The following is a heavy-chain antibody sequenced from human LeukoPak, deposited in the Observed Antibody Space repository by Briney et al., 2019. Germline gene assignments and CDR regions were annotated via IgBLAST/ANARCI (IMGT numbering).Heavy chain of an antibody. Sequence: SETLSLTCTVSGGSNSSYYWSWIRQPPGKGLEWIGYIYYSGSTNYNPSLKSRVTISVDTSKNQFSLKLSSVTAADTAVYYCARDPGGYSGYGQGFDYWGQGTLVTVSS. CDR3: ARDPGGYSGYGQGFDY. CDR2: IYYSGST. V-gene: IGHV4-59*01. D-gene: IGHD5-12*01. CDR1: GGSNSSYY. J-gene: IGHJ4*02.